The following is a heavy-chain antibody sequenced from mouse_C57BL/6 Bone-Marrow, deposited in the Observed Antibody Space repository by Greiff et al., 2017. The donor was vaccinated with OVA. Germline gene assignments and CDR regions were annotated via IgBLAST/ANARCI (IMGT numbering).Heavy chain of an antibody. D-gene: IGHD3-1*01. J-gene: IGHJ1*03. CDR1: GYTFTSYG. V-gene: IGHV1-81*01. Sequence: QVQLQQSGAELARPGASVKLSCKASGYTFTSYGISWVKQRTGQGLEWIGEIYPRSGNTYYNEKFKGKATLTADKSSSTAYMELRSLTSEDSAVYFCARGVTGGYWYFDVWGTGTTVTVSS. CDR3: ARGVTGGYWYFDV. CDR2: IYPRSGNT.